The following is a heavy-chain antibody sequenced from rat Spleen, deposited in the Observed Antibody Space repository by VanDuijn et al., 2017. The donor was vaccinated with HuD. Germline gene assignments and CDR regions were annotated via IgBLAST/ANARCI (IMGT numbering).Heavy chain of an antibody. Sequence: EVQLVETGGGLVQPGRSLKLSCVASGFTFSSYWMYWVRQAPGKGLEWVASITNTGGSTYYPDSVKGRFTISRDNAKSTLYLQMNSLRSEDTATYYRTRDWDYWGQGVMVTVSS. J-gene: IGHJ2*01. CDR1: GFTFSSYW. V-gene: IGHV5-31*01. CDR2: ITNTGGST. CDR3: TRDWDY.